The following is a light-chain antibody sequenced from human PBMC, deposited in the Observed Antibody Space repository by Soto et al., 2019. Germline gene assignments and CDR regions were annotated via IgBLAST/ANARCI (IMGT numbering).Light chain of an antibody. CDR1: QSVLFSSNSKNY. CDR3: QQYYRTRYT. J-gene: IGKJ2*01. Sequence: DIVMTQSPDSLAVSLGERATINCKSSQSVLFSSNSKNYLAWYQQKPGQPPKLLIYWASTRESGVPDRFSGGGSGTDFTLAIRSLQAEDVAFYYCQQYYRTRYTFGQGTKLEIK. CDR2: WAS. V-gene: IGKV4-1*01.